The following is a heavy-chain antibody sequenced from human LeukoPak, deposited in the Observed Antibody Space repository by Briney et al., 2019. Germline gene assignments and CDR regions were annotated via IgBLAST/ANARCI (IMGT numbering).Heavy chain of an antibody. CDR1: GYTFTGYY. Sequence: ASVKVSCKASGYTFTGYYIHWVRQAPGQGLEWVGWINPNSGGTNYAQKFPGRVTMTRDTSISTAYMELSRLGSDDTAVYYCARDLLGQLYYFDYWGQGTLVTVSS. V-gene: IGHV1-2*02. D-gene: IGHD1-1*01. CDR2: INPNSGGT. J-gene: IGHJ4*02. CDR3: ARDLLGQLYYFDY.